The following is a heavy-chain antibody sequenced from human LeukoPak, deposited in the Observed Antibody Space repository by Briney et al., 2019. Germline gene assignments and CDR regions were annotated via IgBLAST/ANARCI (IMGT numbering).Heavy chain of an antibody. CDR1: GFSFSSYG. V-gene: IGHV3-33*05. CDR3: ARDAHIVRGVNPLDY. J-gene: IGHJ4*02. Sequence: GGSLRLSCAASGFSFSSYGMHWVRQAPGKGLEWVAVISYDESYKYYADSVKGRFTISRDTSKNTLYLQMNSLRDEDTAVYYCARDAHIVRGVNPLDYWGQGTLVTVSS. CDR2: ISYDESYK. D-gene: IGHD3-10*01.